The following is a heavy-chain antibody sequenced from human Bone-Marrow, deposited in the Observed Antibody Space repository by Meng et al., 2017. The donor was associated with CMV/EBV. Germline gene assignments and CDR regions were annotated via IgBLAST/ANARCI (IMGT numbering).Heavy chain of an antibody. CDR2: IRSKANNYAT. CDR1: GFTFSGSA. Sequence: GGSLRLSCAASGFTFSGSAMHWVRQASGKGLEWVGRIRSKANNYATAYAASVKGRFTISKDDSKNTAYLQMSSLKTEDTAVYYCTRLGNSWSLDYWGQGTLVTVSS. D-gene: IGHD6-13*01. J-gene: IGHJ4*02. V-gene: IGHV3-73*01. CDR3: TRLGNSWSLDY.